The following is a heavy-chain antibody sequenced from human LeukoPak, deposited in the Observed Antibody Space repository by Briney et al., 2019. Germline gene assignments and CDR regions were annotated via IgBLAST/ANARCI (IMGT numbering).Heavy chain of an antibody. CDR1: GFTFSSYG. CDR2: ISYDGSNK. V-gene: IGHV3-30*18. CDR3: AKDQSFDY. Sequence: PGGSLRLSCAASGFTFSSYGMHWVRQAPGKGLEWVAVISYDGSNKYYADSVKGRFTISRDDSKNTLYLQMNSLRAEDTAVYYCAKDQSFDYWGQGTLVTVSS. J-gene: IGHJ4*02.